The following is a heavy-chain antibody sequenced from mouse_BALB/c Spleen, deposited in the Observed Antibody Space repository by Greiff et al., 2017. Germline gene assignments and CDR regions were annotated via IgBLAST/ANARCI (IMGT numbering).Heavy chain of an antibody. V-gene: IGHV3-8*02. CDR2: ISYSGST. J-gene: IGHJ2*01. D-gene: IGHD2-3*01. Sequence: EVQLQQSGPSLVKPSQTLSLTCSVTGDSITSGYWNWIRKFPGNKLEYMGYISYSGSTYYNPSLKSRISITRDTSKNQYYLQLNSVTTEDTATYYCARRGYNGNYFDYWGQGTTLTVSS. CDR1: GDSITSGY. CDR3: ARRGYNGNYFDY.